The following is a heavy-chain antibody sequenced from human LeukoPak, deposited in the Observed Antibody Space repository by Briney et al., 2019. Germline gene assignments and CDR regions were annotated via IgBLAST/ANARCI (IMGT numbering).Heavy chain of an antibody. CDR1: RNTFNGNY. CDR2: INPDSGGT. J-gene: IGHJ4*02. Sequence: ASVKVSCKSSRNTFNGNYMHWVRQTPGLALEWMGWINPDSGGTNYAQKFQDRVTMTRDTSIGTIYMSLRRLSSDDTAIYYCAGGSGYYFFDNWGQGTLLTV. V-gene: IGHV1-2*02. CDR3: AGGSGYYFFDN. D-gene: IGHD6-25*01.